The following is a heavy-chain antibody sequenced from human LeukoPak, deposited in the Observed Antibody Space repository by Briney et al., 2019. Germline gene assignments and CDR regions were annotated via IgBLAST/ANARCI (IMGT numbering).Heavy chain of an antibody. CDR1: AFTFSGYA. J-gene: IGHJ4*03. CDR3: ARSSVGGMYYFDY. Sequence: SLRLSCAASAFTFSGYAMKWVRQGPGKWLEWGSVISGGGDVTYYADSVKGRFTISRDNSRNTVYLQMNSLRAEDTAVYYCARSSVGGMYYFDYWGHGALVTVST. CDR2: ISGGGDVT. V-gene: IGHV3-23*01. D-gene: IGHD3-16*01.